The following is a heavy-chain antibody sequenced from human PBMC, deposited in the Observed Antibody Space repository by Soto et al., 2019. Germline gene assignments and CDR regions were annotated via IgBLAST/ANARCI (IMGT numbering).Heavy chain of an antibody. V-gene: IGHV4-31*03. CDR3: ARESTVTTLGDTYDLDS. CDR1: GGSISSGGYY. J-gene: IGHJ4*02. CDR2: IYYSGST. Sequence: SETLSLTCTVSGGSISSGGYYWSWIRQHPGKGLEWIGYIYYSGSTYYNPSLKSRVTISVDTSKNQFSLKLSSVTAADTAVYYCARESTVTTLGDTYDLDSCRQRTLVALS. D-gene: IGHD4-17*01.